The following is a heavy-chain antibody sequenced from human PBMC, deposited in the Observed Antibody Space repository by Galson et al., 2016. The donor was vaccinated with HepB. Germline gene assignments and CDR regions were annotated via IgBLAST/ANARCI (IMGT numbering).Heavy chain of an antibody. CDR1: GFTFSNFA. CDR3: AKSALRYFDWAFDF. CDR2: ISFDGSNV. J-gene: IGHJ4*02. V-gene: IGHV3-30*18. Sequence: SLRLSCAASGFTFSNFAMHWVRQAPGKGLEWVAVISFDGSNVYFADSVKGRFIISRHNSNNTLYLQMNSLRAEDTAVYYCAKSALRYFDWAFDFWGQGTLVTVSS. D-gene: IGHD3-9*01.